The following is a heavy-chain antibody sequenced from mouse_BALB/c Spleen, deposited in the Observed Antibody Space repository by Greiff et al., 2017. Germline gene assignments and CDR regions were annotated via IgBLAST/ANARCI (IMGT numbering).Heavy chain of an antibody. J-gene: IGHJ3*01. CDR2: IYPGNSDT. CDR3: TRPIYDGYYAWFAY. Sequence: EVQLQQSGTVLARPGASVKMSCKASGYSFTSYWMHWVKQRPGQGLEWIGAIYPGNSDTSYNQKFKGKAKLTAVTSASTAYMELSSLTNEDSAVYYCTRPIYDGYYAWFAYWGQGTLVTVSA. D-gene: IGHD2-3*01. CDR1: GYSFTSYW. V-gene: IGHV1-5*01.